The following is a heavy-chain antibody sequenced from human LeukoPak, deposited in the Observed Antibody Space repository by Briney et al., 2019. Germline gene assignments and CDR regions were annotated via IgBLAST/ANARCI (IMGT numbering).Heavy chain of an antibody. CDR3: ARGGIVVPAAIYDY. J-gene: IGHJ4*02. D-gene: IGHD2-2*02. CDR1: GGSISSGSYY. Sequence: SQTLSLTCTVSGGSISSGSYYWSWIRQPPGKGLEWIGEINHSGSTNYNPSLKSRVTISVDTSKNQFSLKLSSVTAADTAVYYCARGGIVVPAAIYDYWGQGTLVTVSS. CDR2: INHSGST. V-gene: IGHV4-39*07.